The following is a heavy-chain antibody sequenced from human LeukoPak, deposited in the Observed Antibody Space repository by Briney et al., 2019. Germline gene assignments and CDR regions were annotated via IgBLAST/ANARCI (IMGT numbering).Heavy chain of an antibody. D-gene: IGHD4-23*01. CDR2: ISAYNGNT. Sequence: ASVKVSCKASGYTFTSYGISWVRQAPGQGLEWMGWISAYNGNTNYAQKLQGRVTMTTDTSTSTAYMELRSLRSDDTAVYYCARDGEEDGGTLPFDYWGEGTLVTVSS. CDR3: ARDGEEDGGTLPFDY. V-gene: IGHV1-18*01. CDR1: GYTFTSYG. J-gene: IGHJ4*02.